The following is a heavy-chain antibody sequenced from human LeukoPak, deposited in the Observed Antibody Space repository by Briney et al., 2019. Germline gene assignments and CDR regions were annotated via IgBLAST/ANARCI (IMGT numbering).Heavy chain of an antibody. D-gene: IGHD2-2*01. J-gene: IGHJ6*03. V-gene: IGHV3-23*01. CDR1: GFTFSSYA. CDR3: AKIVVVPAAMTGYYYYMDV. CDR2: ISGSGGST. Sequence: PGGSLRLSCAASGFTFSSYAMSWVRQAPGKGLEWVSAISGSGGSTYYADSVKGRFTISRDNSKNPLYLQMNSLRAEDTAVYYCAKIVVVPAAMTGYYYYMDVWGKGTTVTVSS.